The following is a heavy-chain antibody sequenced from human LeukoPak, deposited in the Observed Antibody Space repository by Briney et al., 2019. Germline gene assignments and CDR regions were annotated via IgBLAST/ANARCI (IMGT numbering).Heavy chain of an antibody. CDR3: ARVISGSYRYSNWFDP. D-gene: IGHD1-26*01. Sequence: ASVKVSCKASGYTFTGYYMHWVRQAPGQGFEWMGWINPNSGGTNYAQKFQGRVTMTRDTPISTAYMELSRLRSDDTAVYYCARVISGSYRYSNWFDPWGQGTLVTVSS. J-gene: IGHJ5*02. CDR2: INPNSGGT. V-gene: IGHV1-2*02. CDR1: GYTFTGYY.